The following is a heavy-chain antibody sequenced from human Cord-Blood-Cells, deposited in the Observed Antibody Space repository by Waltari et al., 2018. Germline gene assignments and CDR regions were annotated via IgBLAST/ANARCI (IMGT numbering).Heavy chain of an antibody. CDR2: IYYSGST. Sequence: QVQLQESGPGLVKPSQTLSLTCTISGGSISSGGYYWSGTRQHPGTGLEWIGYIYYSGSTYYNPSLKSRVTISVDTSKNQFSLKLSSVTAADTAVYYCARLDYDILTGYYFDYWGQGTLVTVSS. CDR1: GGSISSGGYY. V-gene: IGHV4-31*03. D-gene: IGHD3-9*01. J-gene: IGHJ4*02. CDR3: ARLDYDILTGYYFDY.